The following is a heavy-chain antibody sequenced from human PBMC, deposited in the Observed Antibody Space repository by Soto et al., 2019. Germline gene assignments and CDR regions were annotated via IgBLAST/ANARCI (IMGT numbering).Heavy chain of an antibody. J-gene: IGHJ4*02. V-gene: IGHV3-23*01. CDR2: ISGSGGST. CDR3: AKVEGLGYDSSGYTNY. CDR1: GFAFSSYA. D-gene: IGHD3-22*01. Sequence: GGSLRLSCAASGFAFSSYAMSWVRQAPGKGLEWVSAISGSGGSTYYADSVKGRFTTSRDNSKNTLYLQMNSLRAEDTAVYYCAKVEGLGYDSSGYTNYWGQGTLVTVSS.